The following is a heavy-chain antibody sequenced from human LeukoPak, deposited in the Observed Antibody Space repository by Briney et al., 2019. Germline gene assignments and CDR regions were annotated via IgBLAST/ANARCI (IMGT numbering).Heavy chain of an antibody. J-gene: IGHJ4*02. V-gene: IGHV3-23*01. CDR1: GGSISSSSYY. Sequence: PSETLSLTCTVSGGSISSSSYYWGWVRQAPGKGLEWVAATSSSDSGKYHADSVRGRFTISRDNSKNTVYLQMNSLRAEDAAVYYCARAPVTSCRGAFCYPFDYWGPGILVTVSS. CDR2: TSSSDSGK. D-gene: IGHD2-15*01. CDR3: ARAPVTSCRGAFCYPFDY.